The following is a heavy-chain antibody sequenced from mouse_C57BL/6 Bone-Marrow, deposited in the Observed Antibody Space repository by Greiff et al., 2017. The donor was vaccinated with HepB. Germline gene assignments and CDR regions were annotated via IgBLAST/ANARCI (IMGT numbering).Heavy chain of an antibody. CDR2: INPNNGGT. V-gene: IGHV1-26*01. CDR1: GYTFTDYY. Sequence: VQLQQSGPELVKPGASVKISCKASGYTFTDYYMNWVKQSHGKSLEWIGDINPNNGGTSYNQKFKGKATLTVDKSSSTAYMERRSLTSEDSAVYYCAIRLRRGFDYWGQGTTLTVSS. CDR3: AIRLRRGFDY. D-gene: IGHD2-4*01. J-gene: IGHJ2*01.